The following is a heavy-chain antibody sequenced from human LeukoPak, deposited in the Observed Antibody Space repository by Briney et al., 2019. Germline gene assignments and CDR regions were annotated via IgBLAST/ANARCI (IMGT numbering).Heavy chain of an antibody. CDR2: IIPILGIA. CDR1: GGTFSSYA. CDR3: AIRPWELLPYYFDY. J-gene: IGHJ4*02. Sequence: AASVKVSCKASGGTFSSYAISWVRQAPGQGLEWMGRIIPILGIANYAQKFQGRVTITADKSTSTAYMELRSLRSEDTAVYYCAIRPWELLPYYFDYWGQGTLVTVSS. D-gene: IGHD1-26*01. V-gene: IGHV1-69*04.